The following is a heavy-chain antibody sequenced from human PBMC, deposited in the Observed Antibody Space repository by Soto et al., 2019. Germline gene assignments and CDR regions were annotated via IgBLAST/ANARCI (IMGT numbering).Heavy chain of an antibody. Sequence: SVKVSCKASGYTFPSYYMHWVRQVPGQGLEWMGGIIPVFQTAYYTQRFQGRVTITADESTNTAYMELGSLRSEDTAIYYCARGGSGYTWFNEFWGQGTLVTVSS. J-gene: IGHJ4*02. CDR2: IIPVFQTA. V-gene: IGHV1-69*13. D-gene: IGHD3-22*01. CDR3: ARGGSGYTWFNEF. CDR1: GYTFPSYY.